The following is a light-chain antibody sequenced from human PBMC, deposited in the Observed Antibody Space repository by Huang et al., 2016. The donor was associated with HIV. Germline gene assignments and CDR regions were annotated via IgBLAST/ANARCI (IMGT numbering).Light chain of an antibody. V-gene: IGKV1-12*01. CDR3: QQANMYPRS. Sequence: IQLTQSPSSVSASEGDTVRITCRESQDISSWLAWYQQKPREAPTLLIHSTSILQGGVPSRFNGSGSGTDFFLTINSLRPDDFATYYCQQANMYPRSFGQGTRLDMK. CDR1: QDISSW. CDR2: STS. J-gene: IGKJ5*01.